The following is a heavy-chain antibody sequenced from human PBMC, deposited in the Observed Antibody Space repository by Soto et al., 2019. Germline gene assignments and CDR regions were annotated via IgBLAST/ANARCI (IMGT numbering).Heavy chain of an antibody. CDR3: ARYSGSYFRDY. Sequence: QVQLQESGPGLVKPSGTLSLTCAVSGDSISSSHFWSWVRQHPGKGLEWIGEIYPSGSTNYNPSLKSRVTISVDKSKNQFSLNLNSVTAADTAVYYCARYSGSYFRDYWGQGTLVTVSS. J-gene: IGHJ4*02. CDR1: GDSISSSHF. V-gene: IGHV4-4*02. CDR2: IYPSGST. D-gene: IGHD1-26*01.